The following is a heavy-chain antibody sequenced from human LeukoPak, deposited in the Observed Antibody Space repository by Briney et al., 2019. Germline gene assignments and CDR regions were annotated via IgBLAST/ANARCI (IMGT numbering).Heavy chain of an antibody. CDR1: GGSISSSYYY. J-gene: IGHJ4*02. D-gene: IGHD2-2*01. V-gene: IGHV4-39*01. CDR2: IYYSGSI. Sequence: PSETLSLTCTVSGGSISSSYYYWGWIRQPPGKGLEWIGSIYYSGSIYYNPSLKSRVTISVDTSKNQFSLKLRSVTAADTAVYYCARVHCSSTSCYFDYWGQGTLVTVSS. CDR3: ARVHCSSTSCYFDY.